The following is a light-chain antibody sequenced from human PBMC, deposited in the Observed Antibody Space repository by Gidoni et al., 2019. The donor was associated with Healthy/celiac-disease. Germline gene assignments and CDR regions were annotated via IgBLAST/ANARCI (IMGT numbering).Light chain of an antibody. CDR2: DAS. Sequence: EIVLTQSPATLSLSPGERVTLSCRASQSVSSYLAWYQQKPGQAPRLLIYDASNRATGIPARFSGSGSGTDFTLTISSLEPEDFAVYYCQQRSNWRETFGQGTKVEIK. J-gene: IGKJ1*01. V-gene: IGKV3-11*01. CDR1: QSVSSY. CDR3: QQRSNWRET.